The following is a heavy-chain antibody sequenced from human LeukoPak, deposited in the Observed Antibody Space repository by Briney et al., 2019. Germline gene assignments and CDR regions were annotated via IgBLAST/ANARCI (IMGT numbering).Heavy chain of an antibody. V-gene: IGHV1-2*02. D-gene: IGHD3-10*01. CDR3: ARDLSGDTMVRGVFGY. CDR2: INPNSGGT. J-gene: IGHJ4*02. CDR1: GFTFTAYH. Sequence: ASVKVSCKASGFTFTAYHMHWVRQAPGQGLEWMGWINPNSGGTNYAQKFQGRVTMTRDTSISTAYMELSGLRSDDTAVYYCARDLSGDTMVRGVFGYWGQGTLVTVSS.